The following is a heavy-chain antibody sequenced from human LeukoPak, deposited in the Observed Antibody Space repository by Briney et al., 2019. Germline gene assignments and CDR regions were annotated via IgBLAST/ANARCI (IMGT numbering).Heavy chain of an antibody. CDR2: IYYSGST. V-gene: IGHV4-59*12. Sequence: PSETLSLTCTVSGGSISSYYWSWIRQPPGKGLEWIGYIYYSGSTNYNPSLKSRVTISVDTSKNQFSLKLSSVTAADTAVYFCARDEIHDAFDIWGQGTMVTVSS. CDR1: GGSISSYY. D-gene: IGHD5-24*01. J-gene: IGHJ3*02. CDR3: ARDEIHDAFDI.